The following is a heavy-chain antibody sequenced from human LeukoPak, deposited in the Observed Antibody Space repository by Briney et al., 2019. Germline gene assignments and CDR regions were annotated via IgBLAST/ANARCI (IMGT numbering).Heavy chain of an antibody. CDR2: ISCSSAYI. CDR1: GFTLATYS. D-gene: IGHD1-1*01. V-gene: IGHV3-21*01. J-gene: IGHJ3*02. Sequence: GGSLRLSCAASGFTLATYSMNWVRQAPGKGLEWVSSISCSSAYIYYADSVKGRFTISRDNAKESLFLQMNSLRPEDTALYYCASLKIRRIGNAFDIWGQGTMVTVSS. CDR3: ASLKIRRIGNAFDI.